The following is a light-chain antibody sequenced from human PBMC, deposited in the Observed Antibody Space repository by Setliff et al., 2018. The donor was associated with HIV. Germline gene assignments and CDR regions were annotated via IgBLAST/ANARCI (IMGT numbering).Light chain of an antibody. V-gene: IGLV2-11*01. Sequence: QSALTQPRSVSGSPGQSVTISCTGTSSDVGSYNYVSWYQQHPGKAPKLMIYDVTKRPSGVPDRSSGSKSGNTASLTISGLQAEDEADYYCCSYAGSYTPVIFGGGTKVTVL. CDR2: DVT. J-gene: IGLJ2*01. CDR3: CSYAGSYTPVI. CDR1: SSDVGSYNY.